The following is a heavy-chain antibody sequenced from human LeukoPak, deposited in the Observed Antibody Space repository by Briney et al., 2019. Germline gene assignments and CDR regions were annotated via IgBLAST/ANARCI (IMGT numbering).Heavy chain of an antibody. V-gene: IGHV4-31*03. Sequence: PSETLSLTCTVTGRSISSGGYYLSWIRQHPGKGLEWIGYIYYSGSTYYNPSLKSRVTISVDTSKNQFSLKLSSVTAADTAVYYCARGASREDWFDPWGQGTLVTVSS. CDR3: ARGASREDWFDP. D-gene: IGHD5-24*01. CDR2: IYYSGST. CDR1: GRSISSGGYY. J-gene: IGHJ5*02.